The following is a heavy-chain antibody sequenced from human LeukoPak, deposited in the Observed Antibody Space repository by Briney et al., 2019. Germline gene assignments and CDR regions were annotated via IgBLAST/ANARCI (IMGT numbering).Heavy chain of an antibody. Sequence: PGGSLRLSCAASGFTFSSYGMSSVRQAPGKGLEWVSSITSSSSYIYYADSVKGRFTISRDNARNSLYLQMNSLRAEDTALYYCARDGDTVLTRGYYYYMDVWGKGTTVTVSS. V-gene: IGHV3-21*01. CDR3: ARDGDTVLTRGYYYYMDV. CDR1: GFTFSSYG. CDR2: ITSSSSYI. J-gene: IGHJ6*03. D-gene: IGHD4-23*01.